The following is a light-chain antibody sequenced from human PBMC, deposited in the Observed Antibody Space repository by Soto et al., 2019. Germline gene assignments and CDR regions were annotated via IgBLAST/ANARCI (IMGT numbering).Light chain of an antibody. J-gene: IGKJ1*01. V-gene: IGKV3-20*01. CDR2: GAS. CDR3: QQYGSSRT. Sequence: EIVLTQSPGTLSLSPGEGVTLSCRASQSVSSSYLAWYQQKPGQAPRLLIYGASSRATGIPDRFSGSGSGTDFTLTISRLEPEDFAVYYCQQYGSSRTFGQGTKVDIK. CDR1: QSVSSSY.